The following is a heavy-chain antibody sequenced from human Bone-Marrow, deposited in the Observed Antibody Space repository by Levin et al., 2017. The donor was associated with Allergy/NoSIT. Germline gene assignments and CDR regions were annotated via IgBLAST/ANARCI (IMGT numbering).Heavy chain of an antibody. D-gene: IGHD3-10*01. CDR2: IKSKGEGGTP. CDR3: WNVFASGSWEH. V-gene: IGHV3-15*01. CDR1: GFTFSNAR. J-gene: IGHJ4*02. Sequence: PGGSLRLSCAASGFTFSNARMRWVRQAPGKGLEWVGHIKSKGEGGTPEYAAPVKGRSTISRDDSKNTGDLQMNSVKIEDKAGYYGWNVFASGSWEHWGQGAQVTVSA.